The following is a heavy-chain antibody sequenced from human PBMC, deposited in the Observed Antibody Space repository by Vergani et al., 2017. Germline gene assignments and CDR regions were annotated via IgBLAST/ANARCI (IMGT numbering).Heavy chain of an antibody. CDR3: ATIGYRRWGYYFDY. V-gene: IGHV4-4*03. D-gene: IGHD2-2*02. CDR1: GDSISSNNC. J-gene: IGHJ4*02. Sequence: QVQLQESGPGLVKPPGTLSLTCAVPGDSISSNNCWTWVRQPPGKGLEWIGEFCHTEDTKYSPSLMSRVTLSVDESRDLFSLRLNSVTAADTAVYYCATIGYRRWGYYFDYWGQGTRVTVSS. CDR2: FCHTEDT.